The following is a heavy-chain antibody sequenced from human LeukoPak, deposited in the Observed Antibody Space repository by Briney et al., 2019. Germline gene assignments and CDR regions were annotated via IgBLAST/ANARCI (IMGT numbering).Heavy chain of an antibody. V-gene: IGHV1-8*01. Sequence: ASVTVSCMASGSTFTSYAINWVRQPTGQGLEWMGWMNPNSGNRGYAQKFQGRVTITRNTSISTAYMELSSLRSEDTAVYYCAIDSSGYSYDAFDIWGQGTMVTVSS. CDR2: MNPNSGNR. J-gene: IGHJ3*02. D-gene: IGHD3-22*01. CDR1: GSTFTSYA. CDR3: AIDSSGYSYDAFDI.